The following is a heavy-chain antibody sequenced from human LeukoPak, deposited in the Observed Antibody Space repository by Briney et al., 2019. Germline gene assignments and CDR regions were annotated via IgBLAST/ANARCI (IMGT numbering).Heavy chain of an antibody. J-gene: IGHJ4*02. CDR1: GGSISSSDNF. Sequence: SETLSLTCSVSGGSISSSDNFWAWIRQPPGKGLEWIGYIYYSGSTYYKSSLKSRVTISVDTSKNQFSLRLSSVTAADTAVYYCARGRRWLQLSYFDYWGQGSLVTVAS. V-gene: IGHV4-30-4*08. CDR3: ARGRRWLQLSYFDY. D-gene: IGHD5-24*01. CDR2: IYYSGST.